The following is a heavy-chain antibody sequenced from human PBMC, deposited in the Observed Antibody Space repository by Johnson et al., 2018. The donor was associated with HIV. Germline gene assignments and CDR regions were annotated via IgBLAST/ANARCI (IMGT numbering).Heavy chain of an antibody. V-gene: IGHV3-15*01. J-gene: IGHJ3*02. CDR3: ARDLPSNYYDSSGYYPDAFDI. D-gene: IGHD3-22*01. CDR1: GFTFSNAW. Sequence: EQLVESGGGLVKPGGSLRLSCAASGFTFSNAWMSWVRQAPGKGLEWVGRIKSKTDGGTTDYAAPVKGRFTISRDNAKNSLYLQMNSLRAEDTAVYYCARDLPSNYYDSSGYYPDAFDIWGQGTMVTVSS. CDR2: IKSKTDGGTT.